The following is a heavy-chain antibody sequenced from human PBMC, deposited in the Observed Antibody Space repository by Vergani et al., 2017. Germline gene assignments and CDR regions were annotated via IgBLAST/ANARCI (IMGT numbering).Heavy chain of an antibody. V-gene: IGHV3-21*01. J-gene: IGHJ4*02. CDR3: ASWYYDYWSGDLKGLFDY. CDR1: GFTFSSYS. CDR2: ISSVSSYI. D-gene: IGHD3-3*01. Sequence: EVQLVESGGGLVKPGGSLRLSCAASGFTFSSYSMNWVRQAQGKGLEWVSSISSVSSYINDADSVKGRLNISRDNAKNSLYLQMNRPRAEDTAVYYCASWYYDYWSGDLKGLFDYWGQGTLVTVSS.